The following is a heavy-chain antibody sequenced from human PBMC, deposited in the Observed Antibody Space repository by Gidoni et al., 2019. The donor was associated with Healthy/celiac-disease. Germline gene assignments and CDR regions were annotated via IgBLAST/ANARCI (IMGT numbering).Heavy chain of an antibody. CDR2: IDWDDDK. CDR1: GFSLSTSGMC. V-gene: IGHV2-70*15. D-gene: IGHD3-10*01. Sequence: QVTLRESGPALVKPTQTLTLTCTFSGFSLSTSGMCVSWIRQPPGKALESLARIDWDDDKYYSTSLKTRLTISKDTSKNQVVLTMTNMDPVDTATYYCARISWRIRGSESPNQPFDYWGQGTLVTVSS. J-gene: IGHJ4*02. CDR3: ARISWRIRGSESPNQPFDY.